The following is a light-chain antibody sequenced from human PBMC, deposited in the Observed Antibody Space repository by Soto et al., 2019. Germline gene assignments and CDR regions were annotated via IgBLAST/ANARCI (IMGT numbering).Light chain of an antibody. J-gene: IGKJ1*01. Sequence: EIVMTQSPATLSVSPGERATLSCRASQSVSRNLAWYQQKPGQVPRLLIYGASTRATGIPARFRGSGSGTEFTLTITSLQSEDFAVYYCQQYNDWSWTFGQGTKVEI. CDR3: QQYNDWSWT. CDR1: QSVSRN. V-gene: IGKV3-15*01. CDR2: GAS.